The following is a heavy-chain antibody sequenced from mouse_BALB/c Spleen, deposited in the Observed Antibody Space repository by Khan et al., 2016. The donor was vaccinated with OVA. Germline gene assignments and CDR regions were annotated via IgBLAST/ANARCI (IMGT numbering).Heavy chain of an antibody. Sequence: EVELVESGGGLVKPGGSLKLSCAASGFAFSSYSMSWVRQTPEKRLEWVATITSGGSYTYYPDSVKGRFTISRDTAKKPLYRLTSSLKSEDTSIDYCTRDRNYYGSSFYFDYWGQGTTLTVSS. J-gene: IGHJ2*01. V-gene: IGHV5-6-4*01. D-gene: IGHD1-1*01. CDR3: TRDRNYYGSSFYFDY. CDR1: GFAFSSYS. CDR2: ITSGGSYT.